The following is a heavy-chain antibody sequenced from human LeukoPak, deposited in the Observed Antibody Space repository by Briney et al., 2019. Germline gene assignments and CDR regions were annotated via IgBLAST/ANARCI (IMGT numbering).Heavy chain of an antibody. V-gene: IGHV3-21*01. CDR3: ARGAAYGDYVFDF. Sequence: GGSLRLSCAASGFTFSPYSMNWVRQAPGKGLEWVSSISSSSTYMYYADSVKGRFTISRDNVKKSLYLQMNSLRAEDTAVYYCARGAAYGDYVFDFWGQGTLVTVSS. J-gene: IGHJ4*02. CDR2: ISSSSTYM. CDR1: GFTFSPYS. D-gene: IGHD4-17*01.